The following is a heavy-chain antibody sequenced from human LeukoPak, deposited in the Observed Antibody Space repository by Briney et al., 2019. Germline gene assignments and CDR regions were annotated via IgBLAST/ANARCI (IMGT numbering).Heavy chain of an antibody. CDR1: GFTFSSYA. J-gene: IGHJ6*02. CDR3: ALPANYYYGMDV. CDR2: ISGSGGST. Sequence: GGSLRLSRAASGFTFSSYAMSWVRQAPGKGLEWVSAISGSGGSTYYADSVKGRFTISRDNSKNTLYLQMNSLRAEDTAVYYCALPANYYYGMDVWGQGTTVTVSS. V-gene: IGHV3-23*01. D-gene: IGHD2-2*01.